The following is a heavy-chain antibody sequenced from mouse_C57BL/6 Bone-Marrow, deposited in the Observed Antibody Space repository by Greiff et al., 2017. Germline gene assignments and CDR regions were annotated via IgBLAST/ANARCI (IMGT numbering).Heavy chain of an antibody. CDR3: AKRVYYYGSSDLYWYFDV. D-gene: IGHD1-1*01. Sequence: QFQLQQPGPGLVAPSQSLSITCTVSGFSLPSYGVSWVRQPPGKGLEWLGVIWGDGSTNYPSALISILSLSKDNSKCQVFLKLNSLQTYDTATYYCAKRVYYYGSSDLYWYFDVWGTGTTVTVSS. CDR1: GFSLPSYG. J-gene: IGHJ1*03. CDR2: IWGDGST. V-gene: IGHV2-3*01.